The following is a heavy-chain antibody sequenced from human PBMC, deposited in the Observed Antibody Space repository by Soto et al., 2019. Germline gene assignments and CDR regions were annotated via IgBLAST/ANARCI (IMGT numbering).Heavy chain of an antibody. J-gene: IGHJ4*02. CDR2: IWYDGSNK. CDR1: GFTFSSYG. CDR3: ASSSGATTDY. V-gene: IGHV3-33*01. D-gene: IGHD1-26*01. Sequence: QVQLVESGGGVVQPGRSLRLSCAASGFTFSSYGMHWVRQAPGKGLEWAAVIWYDGSNKYYADSVKGRFTISRDNSKNTLYLQMNSLRAEDTAVYYCASSSGATTDYWGQGTLVTVSS.